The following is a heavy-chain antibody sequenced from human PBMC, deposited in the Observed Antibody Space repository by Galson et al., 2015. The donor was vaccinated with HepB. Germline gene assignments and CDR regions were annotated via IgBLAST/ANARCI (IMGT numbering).Heavy chain of an antibody. J-gene: IGHJ4*02. D-gene: IGHD7-27*01. CDR3: ARDLRDSRNWGALDY. V-gene: IGHV3-33*01. Sequence: SLRLSCAASGFTFSTHGIHWVRQAPGKGLEWVAVIWYDGSNKYYADFVKGRFTISRDNSKNTLYLQMNSLRAEDTAMYYCARDLRDSRNWGALDYWGQGTLVTVSS. CDR2: IWYDGSNK. CDR1: GFTFSTHG.